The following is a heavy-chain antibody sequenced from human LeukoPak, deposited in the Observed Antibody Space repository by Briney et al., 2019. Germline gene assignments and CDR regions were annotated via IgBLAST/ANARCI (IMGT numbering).Heavy chain of an antibody. CDR1: GGSISNYY. CDR2: IYYSGST. Sequence: SETLSLTCTVSGGSISNYYWSWIRQPPGKGLEWIGYIYYSGSTNYNPSLKSRVTISVDTSKNQFSLKLTSVTAADTAVYYCARGVNSGYFDYCGQGTLVTVSS. D-gene: IGHD1-26*01. J-gene: IGHJ4*02. V-gene: IGHV4-59*01. CDR3: ARGVNSGYFDY.